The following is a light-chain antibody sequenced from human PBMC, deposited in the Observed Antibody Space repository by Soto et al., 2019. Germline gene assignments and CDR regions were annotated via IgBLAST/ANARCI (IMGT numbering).Light chain of an antibody. V-gene: IGKV3-11*01. CDR2: GAF. CDR3: QQRSGWPRT. CDR1: QSVSSK. Sequence: EIVMTQSPGTLSVSPGERATLSCRASQSVSSKLAWYQQKPGQAPRLLIHGAFTRATGVPARFSGSGSGTDFTLTISSLEPEDFALYYCQQRSGWPRTFGQGTKVDIK. J-gene: IGKJ1*01.